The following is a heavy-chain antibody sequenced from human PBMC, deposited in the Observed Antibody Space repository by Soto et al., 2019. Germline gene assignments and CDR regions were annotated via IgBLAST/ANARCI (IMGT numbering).Heavy chain of an antibody. V-gene: IGHV3-15*01. CDR3: TTDQVTMIVVVIT. CDR1: GFTFSNAW. Sequence: GGSLRLSCAASGFTFSNAWMSWVRQAPGKGLEWVGRIKSKTDGGTTDYAAPVKGRFTISRDDSKNTLYLQMNSLKAEDTAVYYCTTDQVTMIVVVITWGQGTLVTVSS. D-gene: IGHD3-22*01. J-gene: IGHJ5*02. CDR2: IKSKTDGGTT.